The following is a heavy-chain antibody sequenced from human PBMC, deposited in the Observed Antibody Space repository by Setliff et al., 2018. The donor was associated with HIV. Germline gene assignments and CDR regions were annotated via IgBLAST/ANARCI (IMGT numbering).Heavy chain of an antibody. D-gene: IGHD3-10*01. CDR3: ARDPWVRGVIMAPDY. CDR2: IYYSGST. CDR1: GGSISSSSYY. Sequence: PSETLSLTCTVSGGSISSSSYYWGWIRQPPGKGLEWIGTIYYSGSTYYNTSPKSRVTISVDTSKNQFSLKLSSVTAADTAVYYCARDPWVRGVIMAPDYWGQGTLVTVSS. V-gene: IGHV4-39*07. J-gene: IGHJ4*02.